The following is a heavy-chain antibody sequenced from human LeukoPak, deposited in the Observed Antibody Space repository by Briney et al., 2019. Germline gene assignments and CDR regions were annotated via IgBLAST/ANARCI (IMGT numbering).Heavy chain of an antibody. CDR2: ISSSSSYI. CDR3: ARCEGVRGVIIAPFDY. D-gene: IGHD3-10*01. J-gene: IGHJ4*02. V-gene: IGHV3-21*01. Sequence: GGSLRLSCAASGFTFSSYSMNWVRQAPGKGLEWVSSISSSSSYIYYADSVKGRFTVSRDNAKNSLYLQMNSLRAEDTAVYYCARCEGVRGVIIAPFDYWGQGTLVTVSS. CDR1: GFTFSSYS.